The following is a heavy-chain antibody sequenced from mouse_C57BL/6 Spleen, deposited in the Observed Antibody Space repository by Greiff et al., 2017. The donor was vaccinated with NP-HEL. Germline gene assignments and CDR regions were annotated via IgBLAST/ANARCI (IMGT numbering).Heavy chain of an antibody. Sequence: QVQLQQPGAELVRPGSSVKLSCKASGYTFTSYWMHWVKQRPIQGLEWIGNIDPSDSDTHYNQKFKDKATLTVDKSSSTAYMQLSSLTSEDSAVYYCASSYGNYGAMDYWGQGTSVTVSS. CDR2: IDPSDSDT. D-gene: IGHD2-10*02. CDR1: GYTFTSYW. V-gene: IGHV1-52*01. CDR3: ASSYGNYGAMDY. J-gene: IGHJ4*01.